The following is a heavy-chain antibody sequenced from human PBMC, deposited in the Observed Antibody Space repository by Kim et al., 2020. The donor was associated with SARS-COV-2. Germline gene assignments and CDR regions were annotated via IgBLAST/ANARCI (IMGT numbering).Heavy chain of an antibody. CDR3: ASPLATAPSRHYYYCGVDV. V-gene: IGHV3-53*01. D-gene: IGHD6-13*01. CDR2: IYSTGDT. J-gene: IGHJ6*02. Sequence: GGSLRLSCAASGFIVNRNQMSWVRQAPGRGLEWVSLIYSTGDTYYADFVKGRFTISRDDSKNTLYLQINSLTAEDTAVYYCASPLATAPSRHYYYCGVDVWGQGTTVTVSS. CDR1: GFIVNRNQ.